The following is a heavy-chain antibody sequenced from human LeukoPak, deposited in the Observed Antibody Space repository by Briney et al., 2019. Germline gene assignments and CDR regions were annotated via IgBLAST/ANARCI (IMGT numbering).Heavy chain of an antibody. CDR1: GYTFSSYD. Sequence: GASVKVSCKASGYTFSSYDINWVRQATGQGLEWMGWMNPNSGNTGYAQKFQGRVTITTNTSISTAYMELSSLTSEDTAVYYCVRRGRIMFRDLPPTWFDPWGQGALVTVSS. J-gene: IGHJ5*01. D-gene: IGHD3-10*02. CDR3: VRRGRIMFRDLPPTWFDP. V-gene: IGHV1-8*03. CDR2: MNPNSGNT.